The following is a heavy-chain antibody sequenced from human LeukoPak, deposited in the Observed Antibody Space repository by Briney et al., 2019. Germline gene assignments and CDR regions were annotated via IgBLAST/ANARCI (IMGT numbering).Heavy chain of an antibody. Sequence: PSETLSLTCIVSGGSITISSYNWGWIRQPPGPGLEWLGNINYSGSTHYNTSLKSRVTISVDTSKNQFSLKVTSVTATDTAVYYCARRPTNYGTDYWGQGTLVTVSS. CDR1: GGSITISSYN. CDR2: INYSGST. V-gene: IGHV4-39*01. D-gene: IGHD1-14*01. J-gene: IGHJ4*02. CDR3: ARRPTNYGTDY.